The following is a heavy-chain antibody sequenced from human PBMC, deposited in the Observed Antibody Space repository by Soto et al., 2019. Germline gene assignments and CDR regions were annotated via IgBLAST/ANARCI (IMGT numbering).Heavy chain of an antibody. D-gene: IGHD4-17*01. CDR3: ARATTVNDAFDI. CDR2: MNPNSGNT. J-gene: IGHJ3*02. Sequence: GASVKVSCKASGYTFTSYDINWVRQATGQGLEWMGWMNPNSGNTGYAQKFQGRVTMTRNTSISTAYMELSSLRSEDTAVYYCARATTVNDAFDIWGQGTMVTVSS. V-gene: IGHV1-8*01. CDR1: GYTFTSYD.